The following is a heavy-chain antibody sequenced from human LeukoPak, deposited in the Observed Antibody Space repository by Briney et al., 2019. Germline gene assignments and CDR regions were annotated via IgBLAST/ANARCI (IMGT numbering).Heavy chain of an antibody. D-gene: IGHD3-3*01. J-gene: IGHJ4*02. CDR2: ISAYNGNT. CDR3: ARGLFGVVIPNFDY. CDR1: GYTFTSYG. Sequence: ASVKVSCKGSGYTFTSYGVSWVRQAPGQGLEWMGWISAYNGNTYYAQKLQGRVTMTTDTSTSTAYMELRSLRSDDTAVYYCARGLFGVVIPNFDYWGQGTLVTVSS. V-gene: IGHV1-18*01.